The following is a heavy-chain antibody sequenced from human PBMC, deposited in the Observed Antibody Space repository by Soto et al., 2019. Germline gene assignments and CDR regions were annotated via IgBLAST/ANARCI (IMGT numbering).Heavy chain of an antibody. Sequence: GGSLRLSCAASGFTFSSYGMHWVRQAPGKGLEWVAVIWYDGSNKYYADSVKGRFTISRDNSKNTLYLQMNSLRAEDTAAYYCARDGPGVVGATPPIYWGQGTLVTVSS. CDR2: IWYDGSNK. J-gene: IGHJ4*02. CDR3: ARDGPGVVGATPPIY. D-gene: IGHD1-26*01. CDR1: GFTFSSYG. V-gene: IGHV3-33*01.